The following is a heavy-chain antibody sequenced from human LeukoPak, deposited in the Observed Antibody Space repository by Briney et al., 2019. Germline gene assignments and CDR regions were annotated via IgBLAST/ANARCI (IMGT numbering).Heavy chain of an antibody. CDR2: IHSSGST. D-gene: IGHD2-2*01. Sequence: SETLSLTCTVYGDSISNYYWSWIRQSAGKGLEWIGRIHSSGSTNYNPSLKSRLTMSVDTSKNQFSLKVTSVTAADTAVYFCARAPYQSGRFDYWGQGTLVTVSS. J-gene: IGHJ4*02. V-gene: IGHV4-4*07. CDR3: ARAPYQSGRFDY. CDR1: GDSISNYY.